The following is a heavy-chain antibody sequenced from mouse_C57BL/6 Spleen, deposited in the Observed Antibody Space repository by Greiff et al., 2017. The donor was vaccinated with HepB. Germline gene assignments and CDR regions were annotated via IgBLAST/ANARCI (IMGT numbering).Heavy chain of an antibody. CDR3: ARRIYYGSSYNYAMDY. V-gene: IGHV5-17*01. J-gene: IGHJ4*01. D-gene: IGHD1-1*01. CDR1: GFTFSDDG. Sequence: EVKLVESGGGLVKPGGSLKLSCAASGFTFSDDGMHWVRQAPEKGLEWVAYISSGSSTIHYADTVKGRFTISRDNAKNTLFRQMTSLRSEDTAMYYCARRIYYGSSYNYAMDYWGQGTSVTVSS. CDR2: ISSGSSTI.